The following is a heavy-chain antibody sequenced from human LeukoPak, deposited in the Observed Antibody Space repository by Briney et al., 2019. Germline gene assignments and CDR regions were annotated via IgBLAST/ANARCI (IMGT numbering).Heavy chain of an antibody. CDR1: GFTFSSYG. J-gene: IGHJ4*02. D-gene: IGHD6-13*01. CDR3: AKDSTPLVGIAAAGPEH. CDR2: IRYDGSNK. V-gene: IGHV3-30*02. Sequence: GGSLRLSCAASGFTFSSYGMHWVRQAPGKGLEWVAFIRYDGSNKYYADPVKGRFTISRDNSKNTLYLQMNGLRAEDTAVYYCAKDSTPLVGIAAAGPEHWGQGTLVTVSS.